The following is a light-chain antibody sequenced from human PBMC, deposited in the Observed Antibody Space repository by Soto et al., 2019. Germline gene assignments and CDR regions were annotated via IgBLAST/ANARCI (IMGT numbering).Light chain of an antibody. Sequence: IVMTQSPATLSMSPGESATLSCRASQSLGSNLAWYQQRPGQAPRLLISGASTRATGIPARFSGSGSETTFTLTISSLQSEDFAVYYCQHYNRGPPLTFGQGTRLEIK. CDR2: GAS. J-gene: IGKJ5*01. CDR3: QHYNRGPPLT. V-gene: IGKV3D-15*01. CDR1: QSLGSN.